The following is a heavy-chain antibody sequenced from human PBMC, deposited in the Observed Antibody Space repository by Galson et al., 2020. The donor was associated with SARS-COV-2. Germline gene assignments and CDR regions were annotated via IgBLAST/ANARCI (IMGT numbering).Heavy chain of an antibody. Sequence: SQASETLSLTCAVTGGSFSGYYWSWIRQPPGKGLEWIGEINHSGATTFKPSLKSRVAISTDRSKLQFSLTLESVTAADTAVYYCAGRFYKYDSGGYDYWGQGTLVTVSS. CDR1: GGSFSGYY. CDR2: INHSGAT. V-gene: IGHV4-34*01. D-gene: IGHD3-10*01. J-gene: IGHJ4*02. CDR3: AGRFYKYDSGGYDY.